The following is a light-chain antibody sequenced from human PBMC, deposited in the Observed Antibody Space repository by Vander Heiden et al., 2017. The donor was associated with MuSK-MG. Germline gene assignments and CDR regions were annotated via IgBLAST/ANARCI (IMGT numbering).Light chain of an antibody. CDR1: SSDVGAYNC. J-gene: IGLJ2*01. CDR2: DVT. Sequence: QSALTQPASVSGSPGQSITISCTGTSSDVGAYNCVSWYQQHPGKAPILMSYDVTNRPSGVSNRFSGSKSDNTASLTISGLQAEDEAYYYCNSCTRTTTRVFGGGTKLTVL. CDR3: NSCTRTTTRV. V-gene: IGLV2-14*03.